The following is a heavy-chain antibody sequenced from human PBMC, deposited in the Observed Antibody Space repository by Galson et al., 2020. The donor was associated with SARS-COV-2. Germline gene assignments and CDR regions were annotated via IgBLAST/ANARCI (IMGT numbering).Heavy chain of an antibody. V-gene: IGHV1-18*01. D-gene: IGHD4-17*01. CDR3: ARDLGADYGDYAVFDY. CDR1: GYTFTSYG. J-gene: IGHJ4*02. Sequence: ASVKVSCKASGYTFTSYGISWVRQAPGQGLEWMGWISAYNGNTNYAQKLQGRVTMTTDTSTSTAYMELRSLRSDDTAVYYCARDLGADYGDYAVFDYWGREPWSPSPQ. CDR2: ISAYNGNT.